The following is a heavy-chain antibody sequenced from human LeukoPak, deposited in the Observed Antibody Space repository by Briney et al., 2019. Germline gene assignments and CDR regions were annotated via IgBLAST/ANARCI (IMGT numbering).Heavy chain of an antibody. CDR2: IYTSGST. Sequence: SETLSLTCTVSGGSISSYYWSWIRQPPGKGLEWIGYIYTSGSTNYNPSLKSRVTISVDTSKNQFSLKLSSVTAADTAVYYCARGRRSGYSYGQYYFDYWGQGTTVTVSS. D-gene: IGHD5-18*01. CDR3: ARGRRSGYSYGQYYFDY. J-gene: IGHJ4*03. V-gene: IGHV4-4*09. CDR1: GGSISSYY.